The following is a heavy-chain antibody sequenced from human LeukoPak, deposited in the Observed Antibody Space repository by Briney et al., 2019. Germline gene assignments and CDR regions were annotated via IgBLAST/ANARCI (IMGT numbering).Heavy chain of an antibody. D-gene: IGHD3-3*01. V-gene: IGHV3-21*01. Sequence: GGSLRLSCAASGFTFSSYSMNWVRQAPGKGLEWVSSISSSSSYIYYADSVKGRFTISRDNAKNSLYLQMNSLRAEDTAVYYCARGYGFLEWLPYDYWGQGTLVTASS. J-gene: IGHJ4*02. CDR2: ISSSSSYI. CDR1: GFTFSSYS. CDR3: ARGYGFLEWLPYDY.